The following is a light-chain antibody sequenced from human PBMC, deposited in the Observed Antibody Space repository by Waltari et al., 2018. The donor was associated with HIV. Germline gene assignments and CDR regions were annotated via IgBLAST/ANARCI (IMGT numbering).Light chain of an antibody. Sequence: IVLMQSPASISVSLGESATLSCGASQTVRSTSLAWYHHRPGLAPRLLIYDTSIRPTDIPEMFNGSGSARDFTLTVNRVEAEDSGVFYCQHYDNSPPIIFGPGTRVEI. J-gene: IGKJ5*01. CDR2: DTS. CDR1: QTVRSTS. CDR3: QHYDNSPPII. V-gene: IGKV3D-20*01.